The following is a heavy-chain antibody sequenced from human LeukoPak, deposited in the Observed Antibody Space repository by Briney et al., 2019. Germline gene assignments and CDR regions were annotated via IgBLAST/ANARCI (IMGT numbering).Heavy chain of an antibody. Sequence: GGFLRLSCAASGFTFSSYSMNWVRQAPGKGLEWVSSISSSGTYIYYRDSVKGRFTISRDNAENSVYLQMNSLRVEDTAIYYCARDRGSYRPIDYWGQGTLVTVSS. V-gene: IGHV3-21*01. D-gene: IGHD1-26*01. CDR3: ARDRGSYRPIDY. CDR1: GFTFSSYS. CDR2: ISSSGTYI. J-gene: IGHJ4*02.